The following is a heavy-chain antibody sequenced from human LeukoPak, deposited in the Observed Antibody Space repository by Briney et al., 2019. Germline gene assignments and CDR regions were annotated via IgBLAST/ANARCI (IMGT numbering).Heavy chain of an antibody. Sequence: GGSLRLSCAASGFTFSSYSMNWVRQAPGKGLEWVSSISSSSYIYYADSVKGRFTISRDNAKNSLYLQMNSLRAEDTAVYYCARGHCGGDCYSRGYYYGMDVWGQGTTVTVSS. D-gene: IGHD2-21*02. CDR3: ARGHCGGDCYSRGYYYGMDV. CDR2: ISSSSYI. CDR1: GFTFSSYS. V-gene: IGHV3-21*01. J-gene: IGHJ6*02.